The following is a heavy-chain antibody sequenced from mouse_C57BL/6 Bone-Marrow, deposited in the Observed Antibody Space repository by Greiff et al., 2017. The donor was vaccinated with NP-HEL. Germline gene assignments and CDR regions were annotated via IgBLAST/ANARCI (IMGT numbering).Heavy chain of an antibody. CDR3: AREGSLLRSLFDY. V-gene: IGHV5-17*01. CDR1: GFTFSDYG. D-gene: IGHD1-2*01. J-gene: IGHJ2*01. Sequence: EVKLMESGGGLVKPGGSLKLSCAASGFTFSDYGMHWVRQAPEKGLEWVAYISSGSSTIYYVDTVKGRFTISRDNAKNTLFLQMTSLRSEDTAMYYCAREGSLLRSLFDYWGQGTTLTVSS. CDR2: ISSGSSTI.